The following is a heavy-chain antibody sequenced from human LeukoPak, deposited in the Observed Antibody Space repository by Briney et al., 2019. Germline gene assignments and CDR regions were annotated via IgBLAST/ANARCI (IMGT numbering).Heavy chain of an antibody. CDR2: ISSYI. CDR3: ARLGSLAALDY. D-gene: IGHD6-13*01. V-gene: IGHV3-21*01. Sequence: GGSLRLSCAASGFTFSSYGMHWVRQAPGKGLEWVSSISSYIYYADSVKGRFTISRDNSKNSLFLQMNSLRAEDTAVYYCARLGSLAALDYWGQGILVTVSS. J-gene: IGHJ4*02. CDR1: GFTFSSYG.